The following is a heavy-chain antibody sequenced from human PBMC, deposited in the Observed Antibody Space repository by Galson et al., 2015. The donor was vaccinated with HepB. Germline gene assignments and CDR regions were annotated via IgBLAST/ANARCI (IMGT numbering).Heavy chain of an antibody. J-gene: IGHJ4*02. Sequence: QSGAEVKQPGESLKISCKGSGYIFTRYWIGWVRQMPGKGLEWMGIIYPGDSDTRYSPSFQGQVTISADKSISTAYVQWSSLKASDPAMYYCARLEWELPTSRGVDYWGQGTLVTVSS. CDR1: GYIFTRYW. D-gene: IGHD1-26*01. V-gene: IGHV5-51*03. CDR3: ARLEWELPTSRGVDY. CDR2: IYPGDSDT.